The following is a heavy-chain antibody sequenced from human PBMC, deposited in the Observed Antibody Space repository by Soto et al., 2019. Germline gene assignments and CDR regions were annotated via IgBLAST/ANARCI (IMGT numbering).Heavy chain of an antibody. V-gene: IGHV4-34*01. Sequence: SETLSLTCAVYGGSFSGYYWSWIRQPPGKGLEWIGEINHSGSTNYNPSLKSRVTISVDTSKNQFSLRLSSVTAADTAVYYCARGPHPTNGVFHRAWDGYYYYYMDVWGKGTTVTVSS. J-gene: IGHJ6*03. D-gene: IGHD2-8*01. CDR2: INHSGST. CDR1: GGSFSGYY. CDR3: ARGPHPTNGVFHRAWDGYYYYYMDV.